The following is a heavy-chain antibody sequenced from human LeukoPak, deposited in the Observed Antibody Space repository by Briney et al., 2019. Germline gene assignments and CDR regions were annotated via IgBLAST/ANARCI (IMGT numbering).Heavy chain of an antibody. Sequence: GRSLRLSCAASGFNFRSYGMHWVRQAPGKGLEWVAIIWYDGSNKYHADSVKGRFTISRDNSKNTLLLQMDSLRAEDTAVYYCARSHPGTTVDGYWGQGALVTVSS. CDR2: IWYDGSNK. CDR1: GFNFRSYG. J-gene: IGHJ4*02. CDR3: ARSHPGTTVDGY. D-gene: IGHD6-19*01. V-gene: IGHV3-33*01.